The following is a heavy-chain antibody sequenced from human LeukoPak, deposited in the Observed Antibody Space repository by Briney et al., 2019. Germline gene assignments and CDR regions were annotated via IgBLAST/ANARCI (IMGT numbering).Heavy chain of an antibody. CDR3: ARGTIAASGKGWFDP. Sequence: GGSLRLSCAASGFTFSNYEMNWVRQAPGKGLAWVSRINSDGTSTNYADSVKGRFTISRDNAKNTLFLQMNSLRAEDTAVYFCARGTIAASGKGWFDPWGQGTLVTVSS. D-gene: IGHD6-13*01. CDR1: GFTFSNYE. CDR2: INSDGTST. J-gene: IGHJ5*02. V-gene: IGHV3-74*01.